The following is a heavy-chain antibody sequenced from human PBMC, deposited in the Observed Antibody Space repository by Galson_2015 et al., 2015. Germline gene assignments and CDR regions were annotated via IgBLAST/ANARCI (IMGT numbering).Heavy chain of an antibody. J-gene: IGHJ5*02. CDR3: ARQTTVTTYWFDP. CDR2: INPNSGGT. D-gene: IGHD4-17*01. Sequence: SVKVSCKASGYTFTGYYMHWVRQAPGQGLEWMGWINPNSGGTNYAQKFQGWVTMTRDTSISTAYMELSRLRSDDTAVYYCARQTTVTTYWFDPWGQGTLVTVSS. CDR1: GYTFTGYY. V-gene: IGHV1-2*04.